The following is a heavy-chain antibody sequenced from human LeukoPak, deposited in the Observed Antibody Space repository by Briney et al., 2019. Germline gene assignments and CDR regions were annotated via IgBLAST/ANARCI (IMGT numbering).Heavy chain of an antibody. D-gene: IGHD5-18*01. CDR1: GGSFSGYY. CDR3: ASNRGYSYGYYYYYMDV. J-gene: IGHJ6*03. V-gene: IGHV4-34*01. Sequence: SETLSLTCAVYGGSFSGYYWSWIRQPPGKGLEWIGEINHSGSTNYNPSLKSRVTISVDTSKNQFSLKLSSVTAADTAVYYCASNRGYSYGYYYYYMDVWGKGTTVTVSS. CDR2: INHSGST.